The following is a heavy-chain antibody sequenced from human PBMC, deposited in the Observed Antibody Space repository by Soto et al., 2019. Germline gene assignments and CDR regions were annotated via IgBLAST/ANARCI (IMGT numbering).Heavy chain of an antibody. CDR2: IYYSGST. Sequence: QLQMQESGPGLVKPSETLSLTCTVSGGSISSSSYYWGWIRQPPGKGLEWIGSIYYSGSTYYNPSLKCRVTIPVDTYKTQFSLKLSSVTAADAAVYYYARQLVEYGDYYFDYWGQGTLVTVSS. CDR3: ARQLVEYGDYYFDY. D-gene: IGHD4-17*01. V-gene: IGHV4-39*01. CDR1: GGSISSSSYY. J-gene: IGHJ4*02.